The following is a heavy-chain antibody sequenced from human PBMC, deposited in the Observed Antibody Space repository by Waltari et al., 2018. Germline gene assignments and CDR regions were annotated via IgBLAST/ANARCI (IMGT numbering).Heavy chain of an antibody. Sequence: QVQLQQSGPGLVKPSQTLSLTCAISGDSVSSNSAAWNWLRQSPSRGLEWLGRTYYRSKWYNDYAVSVKSRITINPDTSKNQFSLQLNSVTPEDTAVYYCARDVRWDQLPNPGWFDPWGQGTLVTVSS. D-gene: IGHD2-2*01. CDR3: ARDVRWDQLPNPGWFDP. V-gene: IGHV6-1*01. CDR1: GDSVSSNSAA. CDR2: TYYRSKWYN. J-gene: IGHJ5*02.